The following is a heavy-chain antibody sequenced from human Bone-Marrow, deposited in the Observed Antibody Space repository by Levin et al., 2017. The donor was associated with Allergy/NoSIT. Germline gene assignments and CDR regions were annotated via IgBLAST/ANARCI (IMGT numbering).Heavy chain of an antibody. J-gene: IGHJ6*02. CDR2: INSGGST. D-gene: IGHD3-22*01. Sequence: SQTLSLTCAVYGESLSGHSWTWIRQSPGKGLDWIGEINSGGSTNYNPSLKSRVTISVDTSKKQFSLNLTSVTAADTAVYYCARGILQEGRNYDLLYYGMDVWGQGTTVTVSS. V-gene: IGHV4-34*01. CDR1: GESLSGHS. CDR3: ARGILQEGRNYDLLYYGMDV.